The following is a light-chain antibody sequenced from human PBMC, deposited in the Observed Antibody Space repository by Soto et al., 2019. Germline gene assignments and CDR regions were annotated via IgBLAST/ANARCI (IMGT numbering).Light chain of an antibody. CDR2: QAS. CDR1: QDIRYY. Sequence: DIQMTQSPSSLSASVGDRVTITCQASQDIRYYLNWYQQKPGKAPKVLIFQASNLEPGVPSRFSGSKSGTQFTLTIDSLQAEDFATYYCQQVKTYPRTFGGGTKVDIK. CDR3: QQVKTYPRT. J-gene: IGKJ4*01. V-gene: IGKV1-33*01.